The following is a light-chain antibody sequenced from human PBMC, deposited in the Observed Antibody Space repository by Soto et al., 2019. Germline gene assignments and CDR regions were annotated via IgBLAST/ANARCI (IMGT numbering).Light chain of an antibody. V-gene: IGLV2-23*01. J-gene: IGLJ3*02. CDR1: NSDVGGYNL. CDR2: EGS. CDR3: QSYDATNQV. Sequence: QSVLTQPASVSGSLGQSITISCTGTNSDVGGYNLVSWYQQHPGKAPKLMTYEGSKRPSGVSNRFSGSKSGNTASLTISGLETEDEADYYCQSYDATNQVFGGGTKLTVL.